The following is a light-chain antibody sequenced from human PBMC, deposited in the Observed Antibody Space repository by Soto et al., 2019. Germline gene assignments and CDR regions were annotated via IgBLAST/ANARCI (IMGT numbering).Light chain of an antibody. CDR1: SSDVGSYNL. J-gene: IGLJ1*01. Sequence: QSVLTQPASVSGSPGESITISCTGTSSDVGSYNLVSWYQQHPGKAPKLMIYEGRKRPSGVSNRISGSKSGNTASLTISGLQAEDEADYYCCSYAGSSTYVFGTGTKLTVL. CDR3: CSYAGSSTYV. V-gene: IGLV2-23*01. CDR2: EGR.